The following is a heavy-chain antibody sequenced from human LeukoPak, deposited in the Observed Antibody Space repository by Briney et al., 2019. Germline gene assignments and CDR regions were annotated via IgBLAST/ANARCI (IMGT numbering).Heavy chain of an antibody. CDR2: IISSSSYI. Sequence: GGSLRLFCAASGFTFSSYSMNWVRQAPGKGLEWVSSIISSSSYIYYADSVKGRFTISRDNAKNSLYLQMNSLRAEDTAVYYCAGDKVVVPAATPGGYYYGMDVWGQGTTVTVSS. V-gene: IGHV3-21*01. CDR1: GFTFSSYS. J-gene: IGHJ6*02. D-gene: IGHD2-2*01. CDR3: AGDKVVVPAATPGGYYYGMDV.